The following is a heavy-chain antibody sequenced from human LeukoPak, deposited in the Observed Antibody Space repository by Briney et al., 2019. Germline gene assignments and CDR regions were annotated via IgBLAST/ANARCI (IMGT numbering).Heavy chain of an antibody. Sequence: GGSLRLSCAASGFTVSSNYMSWVRQAPGKGLEWVSSVYNDGSTNYADSAKGRFTMSRDNSKNTLYLQMNSLRAEDTAVYYCARVRGSGSYYPSGYYYYGMDVWGQGTTVTVSS. CDR3: ARVRGSGSYYPSGYYYYGMDV. J-gene: IGHJ6*02. D-gene: IGHD3-10*01. V-gene: IGHV3-53*01. CDR1: GFTVSSNY. CDR2: VYNDGST.